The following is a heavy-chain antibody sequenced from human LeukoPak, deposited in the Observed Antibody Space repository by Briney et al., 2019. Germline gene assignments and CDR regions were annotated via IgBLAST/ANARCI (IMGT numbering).Heavy chain of an antibody. V-gene: IGHV1-69*04. CDR3: ARAGVRGALDY. J-gene: IGHJ4*02. CDR1: GGTFSSYA. D-gene: IGHD3-10*01. Sequence: SVKVSCKASGGTFSSYAISWVRQAPGQGLEWMGRIIPILGIANYAQKFQGRVTITADKSTSTAYMELSSLRSEDTPVYYCARAGVRGALDYWGQGTLVTVSS. CDR2: IIPILGIA.